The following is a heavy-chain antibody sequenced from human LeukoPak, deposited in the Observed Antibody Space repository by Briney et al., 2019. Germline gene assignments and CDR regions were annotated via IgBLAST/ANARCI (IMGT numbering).Heavy chain of an antibody. CDR3: ARAPVGATGDASDI. V-gene: IGHV3-48*03. CDR2: ISSSGSTI. CDR1: GFTFSSYE. Sequence: GGSLRLSCAASGFTFSSYEMNWVRQAPGKGLEWVSYISSSGSTIYCADSVKGRFTISRDNAKNSLYLQMNSLRAEDTAVYYCARAPVGATGDASDIWGQGTMVSVSS. D-gene: IGHD1-26*01. J-gene: IGHJ3*02.